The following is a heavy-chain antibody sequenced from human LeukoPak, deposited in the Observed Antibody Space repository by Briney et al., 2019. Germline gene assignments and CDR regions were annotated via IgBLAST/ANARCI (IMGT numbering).Heavy chain of an antibody. J-gene: IGHJ6*02. CDR2: FDPDNSET. CDR1: GSTLTQLS. V-gene: IGHV1-24*01. Sequence: GASVKVSCKVSGSTLTQLSILWVRQAPGEGLEWMGGFDPDNSETSYAQKFQGRMTMTEDKSTDTAYMELTSLRSEDTAVYYCATEDIGYYYGVDVWGQGTTVTVYS. CDR3: ATEDIGYYYGVDV. D-gene: IGHD5-12*01.